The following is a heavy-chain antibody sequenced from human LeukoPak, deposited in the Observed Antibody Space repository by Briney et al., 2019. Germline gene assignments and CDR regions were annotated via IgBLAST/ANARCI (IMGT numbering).Heavy chain of an antibody. Sequence: GGXLRLSCAASGFTFSSYWMSWVRQAPGKGLEWVAKIKQDGSEKYYVDSVKGRFTISRDNAKNSLYLQMKSLRAEDTAVYYCAREDGYAGAFDIWGQGTMVTVSS. CDR3: AREDGYAGAFDI. J-gene: IGHJ3*02. V-gene: IGHV3-7*01. D-gene: IGHD5-24*01. CDR2: IKQDGSEK. CDR1: GFTFSSYW.